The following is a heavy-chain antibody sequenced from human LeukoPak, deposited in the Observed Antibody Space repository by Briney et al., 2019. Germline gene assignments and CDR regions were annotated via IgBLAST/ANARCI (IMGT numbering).Heavy chain of an antibody. V-gene: IGHV4-59*01. CDR2: IYYSGST. J-gene: IGHJ4*02. Sequence: SSETLSLTCTVSGGSISSYYWSWIRQPPGKGLEWIGYIYYSGSTNYNPSLKSRVTISVDTSKNQFSLKLSSVTAANTAVYYCARSAPYLLRFLEYHFDYWGQGTPVTVSS. CDR1: GGSISSYY. D-gene: IGHD3-3*01. CDR3: ARSAPYLLRFLEYHFDY.